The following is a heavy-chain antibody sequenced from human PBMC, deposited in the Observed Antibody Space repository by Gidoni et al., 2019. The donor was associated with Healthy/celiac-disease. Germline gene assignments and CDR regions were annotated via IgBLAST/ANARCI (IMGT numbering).Heavy chain of an antibody. D-gene: IGHD3-10*01. V-gene: IGHV1-24*01. CDR3: TTLQEVRGVIGDY. CDR2: FGPEDGET. J-gene: IGHJ4*02. Sequence: QFQLVQSGAQLLKPGASVMVSCKSLGYTLTELSMHWVRQAPGKGLEWMGGFGPEDGETVYAQKFQGRVTMTENTSTDTAYMELSSLRSEDTAVYYCTTLQEVRGVIGDYWGQGTLVTVSS. CDR1: GYTLTELS.